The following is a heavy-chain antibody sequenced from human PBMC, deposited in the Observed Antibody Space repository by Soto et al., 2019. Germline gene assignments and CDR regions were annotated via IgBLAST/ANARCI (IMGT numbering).Heavy chain of an antibody. CDR2: IWYDGSNK. Sequence: GGSLRLSCAASGFTFSSYGMHWVRQAPGKGLEWVAVIWYDGSNKYYADSVKGRFTISRDNSKNTLYLQMNSLRAEETAVYYCARSPRADHMYYYGSGSYYNYYYYYGMDVWGQGTTVTV. D-gene: IGHD3-10*01. CDR3: ARSPRADHMYYYGSGSYYNYYYYYGMDV. CDR1: GFTFSSYG. J-gene: IGHJ6*02. V-gene: IGHV3-33*01.